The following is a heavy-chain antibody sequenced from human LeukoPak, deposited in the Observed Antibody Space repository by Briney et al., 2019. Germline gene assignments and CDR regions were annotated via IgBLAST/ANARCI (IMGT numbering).Heavy chain of an antibody. D-gene: IGHD3-22*01. CDR3: AKDAGNHYCDSSFWDYFDY. Sequence: GGALRLSCAGSGSTFSSYGMHWVRQAPGKGLEWVAVISYDGCKKYYADSVRGGFTISRDNSKNTLYLQMNSLRAEDTAVYYCAKDAGNHYCDSSFWDYFDYWGQGTLVTVSS. CDR2: ISYDGCKK. V-gene: IGHV3-30*18. CDR1: GSTFSSYG. J-gene: IGHJ4*02.